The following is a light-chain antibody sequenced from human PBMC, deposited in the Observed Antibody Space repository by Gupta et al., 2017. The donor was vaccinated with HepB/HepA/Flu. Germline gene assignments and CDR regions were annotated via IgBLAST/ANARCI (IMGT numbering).Light chain of an antibody. CDR1: NSDIGGYNY. J-gene: IGLJ1*01. CDR3: TSYTSSITYV. V-gene: IGLV2-14*03. Sequence: SALTQPDSVSGSPGQSMTIPRTGTNSDIGGYNYVSGYQQHPGKAPKLIIYSVSDRPSGVSNRFSGSKSGNTASLTISGLQAEDEADYYCTSYTSSITYVFGTGTRVTVL. CDR2: SVS.